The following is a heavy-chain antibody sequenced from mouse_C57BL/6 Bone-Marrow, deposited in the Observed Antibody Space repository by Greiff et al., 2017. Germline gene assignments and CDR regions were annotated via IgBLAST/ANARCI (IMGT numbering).Heavy chain of an antibody. J-gene: IGHJ3*01. CDR1: GYTFTSYW. CDR2: IDPSDSYT. Sequence: QVQLQQPGAELVMPGASVKLSCTASGYTFTSYWMHWVKQRPGQGLEWIGEIDPSDSYTNYNQKFKGKSTLTVDKSSSPAYMQLSSLSAEDSAVYYCARLAIYCGNYAWFAYWGQGTLVTVSA. CDR3: ARLAIYCGNYAWFAY. D-gene: IGHD2-1*01. V-gene: IGHV1-69*01.